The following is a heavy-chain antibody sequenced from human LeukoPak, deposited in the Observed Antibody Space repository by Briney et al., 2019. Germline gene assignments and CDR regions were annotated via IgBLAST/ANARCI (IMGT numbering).Heavy chain of an antibody. Sequence: EPGGSLRLSCAASGFTFSSYAMSWVRQAPGKGLEWVSAISGSGGSTYYADSVKGRFTISRDNSKNTLYLQMNSLRAEDTAVYYCAKDPRGDYGDYVDYFDYWGQGTLVTVSS. J-gene: IGHJ4*02. CDR3: AKDPRGDYGDYVDYFDY. CDR1: GFTFSSYA. D-gene: IGHD4-17*01. CDR2: ISGSGGST. V-gene: IGHV3-23*01.